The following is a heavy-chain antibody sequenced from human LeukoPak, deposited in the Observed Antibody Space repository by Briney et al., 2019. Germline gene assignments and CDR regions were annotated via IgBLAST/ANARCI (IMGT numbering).Heavy chain of an antibody. D-gene: IGHD3-10*01. Sequence: PGGSLRLSCAASGLTFSNAWMSWVRQAPGKGLEWVGRIKSKTDGGTTDYAAPVKGRFTISRDDPKNTLYLQMNSLKTEDTAVYYCTHHRGEGRFSDWGQGILVTVSS. CDR1: GLTFSNAW. CDR3: THHRGEGRFSD. CDR2: IKSKTDGGTT. V-gene: IGHV3-15*01. J-gene: IGHJ4*02.